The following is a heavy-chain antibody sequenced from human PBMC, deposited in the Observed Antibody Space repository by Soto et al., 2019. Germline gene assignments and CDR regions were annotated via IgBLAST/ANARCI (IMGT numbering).Heavy chain of an antibody. CDR2: IYYSGST. V-gene: IGHV4-30-4*01. CDR1: GGSISSGDYY. Sequence: QVQLQESGPGLVKPSQTLSLTCTVSGGSISSGDYYWSWIRQPPGKGLEWIGYIYYSGSTYYNPSLQSRVTVSVDTSTNPSTRKLSSVTAADPAVYYGARSPYGDPLDYWGPGTLVTVSS. CDR3: ARSPYGDPLDY. D-gene: IGHD4-17*01. J-gene: IGHJ4*02.